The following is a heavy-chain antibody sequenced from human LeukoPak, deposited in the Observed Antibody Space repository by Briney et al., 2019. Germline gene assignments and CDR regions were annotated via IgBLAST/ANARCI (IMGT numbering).Heavy chain of an antibody. D-gene: IGHD2-8*02. CDR2: INHSGRT. Sequence: KPSETLSLTCGVYDGSLNGYYWSWVRQPPGKGLEWIGEINHSGRTNYNPSLKSRVTISVDTSKSQFSLKLSSVTAADTAVYYCARAGGFTGGYIFWGQGTLVTVSS. J-gene: IGHJ4*02. V-gene: IGHV4-34*01. CDR3: ARAGGFTGGYIF. CDR1: DGSLNGYY.